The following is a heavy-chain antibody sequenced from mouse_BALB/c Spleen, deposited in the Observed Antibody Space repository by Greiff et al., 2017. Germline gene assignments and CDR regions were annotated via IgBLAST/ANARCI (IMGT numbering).Heavy chain of an antibody. CDR2: ISSGGST. J-gene: IGHJ2*01. CDR1: GFTFSSYA. Sequence: DVMLVESGGGLVKPGGSLKLSCAASGFTFSSYAMSWVRQTPEKRLEWVASISSGGSTYYPDSVKGRFTISRDNARNILYLQMSSLRSEDTAMYYCARRDDYALFDYWGQGTTLTVSS. CDR3: ARRDDYALFDY. V-gene: IGHV5-6-5*01. D-gene: IGHD2-4*01.